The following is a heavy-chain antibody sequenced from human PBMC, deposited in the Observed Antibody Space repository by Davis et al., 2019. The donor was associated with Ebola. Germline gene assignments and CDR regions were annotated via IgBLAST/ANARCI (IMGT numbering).Heavy chain of an antibody. Sequence: ASVKVSCKSSGDPFTTHAITWVRQAPGQGLEWMGWMSTNNGNTNYAQKLQGRVTMTTDTSTSTAYMELRGLRSDDTAVYYCAREPPGAVAGFDFWGQGTLVAVSS. D-gene: IGHD6-19*01. J-gene: IGHJ4*02. CDR3: AREPPGAVAGFDF. CDR2: MSTNNGNT. V-gene: IGHV1-18*04. CDR1: GDPFTTHA.